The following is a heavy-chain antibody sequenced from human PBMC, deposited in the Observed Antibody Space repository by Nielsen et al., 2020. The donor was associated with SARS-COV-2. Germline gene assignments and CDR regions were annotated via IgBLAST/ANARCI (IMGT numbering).Heavy chain of an antibody. CDR1: GFTFDDYA. CDR3: TLLQEHL. J-gene: IGHJ6*01. CDR2: ISWNSGSI. Sequence: GGSLRLSCAASGFTFDDYAMHWVRQAPGKGLEWVSGISWNSGSIGYADSVKGQFTISRDNAKNSLYLQMNSLHQGPIGLPPGTLLQEHLWG. V-gene: IGHV3-9*01.